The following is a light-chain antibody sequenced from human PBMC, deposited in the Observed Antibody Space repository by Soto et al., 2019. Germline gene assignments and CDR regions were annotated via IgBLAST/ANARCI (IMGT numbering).Light chain of an antibody. CDR2: DAS. V-gene: IGKV3-11*01. CDR3: QQRGNWPRT. CDR1: QSVSSY. Sequence: EIVLTQSPATLSLSPGERATLSCRASQSVSSYLAWYQQKPGQAPRLLIYDASNRATGIPARFSSSGSGTDFTLTISSLEPEDFAVYYCQQRGNWPRTFGQGTKLEIK. J-gene: IGKJ2*01.